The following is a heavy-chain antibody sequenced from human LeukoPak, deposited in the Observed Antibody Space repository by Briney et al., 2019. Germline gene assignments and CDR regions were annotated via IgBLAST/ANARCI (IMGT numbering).Heavy chain of an antibody. D-gene: IGHD3-10*01. CDR3: ARARKRGQGYYYYMDV. Sequence: ASVKVSCKVSGYTLTELSMHWVRQAPGKGLEWMGGFDPEDGETIYAQKFQGRVTITADESTSTAYMELSSLRSEDTAVYYCARARKRGQGYYYYMDVWGKGTTVTVSS. CDR2: FDPEDGET. CDR1: GYTLTELS. V-gene: IGHV1-24*01. J-gene: IGHJ6*03.